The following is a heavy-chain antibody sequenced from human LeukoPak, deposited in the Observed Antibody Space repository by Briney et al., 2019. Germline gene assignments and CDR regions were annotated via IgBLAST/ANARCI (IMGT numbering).Heavy chain of an antibody. V-gene: IGHV4-31*03. Sequence: TSETLSLTCTVSGGSISSGGYYWSWIRQHPGKGLEWIGYIYYSGSTYYNPSLKSRVTISVDTSKNQFSLKLSSVTAADTAVYYCARAVTVVVPAAIVGKGTHAFDIWGQGTMVTASS. CDR2: IYYSGST. CDR3: ARAVTVVVPAAIVGKGTHAFDI. CDR1: GGSISSGGYY. D-gene: IGHD2-2*02. J-gene: IGHJ3*02.